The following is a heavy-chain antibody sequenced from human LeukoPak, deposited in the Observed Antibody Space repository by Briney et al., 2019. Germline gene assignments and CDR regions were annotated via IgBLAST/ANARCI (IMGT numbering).Heavy chain of an antibody. CDR3: ARGAAVRGVIPSYWYFDL. J-gene: IGHJ2*01. V-gene: IGHV4-61*02. Sequence: SETLSLTCTVSVGSISSGSYYWSWIRQSAGKGLEWIGGIYTTGSTNYNPSLKSRVSISVDTSKNQFSLKVNSVTAADTAVYYCARGAAVRGVIPSYWYFDLWGRGTLVTVSS. D-gene: IGHD3-10*01. CDR2: IYTTGST. CDR1: VGSISSGSYY.